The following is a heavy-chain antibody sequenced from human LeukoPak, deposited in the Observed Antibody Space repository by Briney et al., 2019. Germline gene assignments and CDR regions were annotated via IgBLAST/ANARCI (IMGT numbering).Heavy chain of an antibody. CDR1: GFTFSSYW. D-gene: IGHD6-19*01. J-gene: IGHJ4*02. CDR3: AREHIAVAGTGDY. CDR2: IISDGSST. Sequence: PGRFLRLSCAASGFTFSSYWMHWSRQSPGKGLVWVSRIISDGSSTSYADSVKGGFIISIENAKNTLYLQLDSLRAEHAGVSDCAREHIAVAGTGDYCGQG. V-gene: IGHV3-74*01.